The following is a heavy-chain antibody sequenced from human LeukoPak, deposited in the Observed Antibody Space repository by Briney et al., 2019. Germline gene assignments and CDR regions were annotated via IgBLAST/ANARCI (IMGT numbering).Heavy chain of an antibody. Sequence: PSETLTLTCTVSGGSISGYYWSWIRQPPGKGLEWIGEINHSGSTNYNPSLKSRVTISVDTSKNQFSLKLSSVTAADTAVYYCARGFFAGYGDYFDYWGQGTLVTVSS. J-gene: IGHJ4*02. D-gene: IGHD4-17*01. CDR1: GGSISGYY. V-gene: IGHV4-34*01. CDR2: INHSGST. CDR3: ARGFFAGYGDYFDY.